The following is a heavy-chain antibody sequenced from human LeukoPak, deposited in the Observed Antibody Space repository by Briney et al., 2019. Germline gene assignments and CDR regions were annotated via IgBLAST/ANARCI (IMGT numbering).Heavy chain of an antibody. CDR1: GGSISGYY. D-gene: IGHD3-22*01. CDR3: ARSTYYYDSSGYSFDY. CDR2: IYYSGST. Sequence: PSETLSLTCTVSGGSISGYYWSWIRQHPGKGLEWIGYIYYSGSTYYNPSLKSRVAISVDTSKNQFSLKLSSVTAADTAVYYCARSTYYYDSSGYSFDYWGQGTLVTVSS. J-gene: IGHJ4*02. V-gene: IGHV4-31*03.